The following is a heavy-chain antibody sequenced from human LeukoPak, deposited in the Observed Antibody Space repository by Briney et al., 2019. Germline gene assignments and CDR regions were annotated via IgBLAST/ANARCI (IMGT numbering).Heavy chain of an antibody. CDR3: ARGPDYSTSYAANWFDP. V-gene: IGHV4-39*01. CDR1: GGSISSSPYY. D-gene: IGHD2-2*01. J-gene: IGHJ5*02. CDR2: IYRSGST. Sequence: SETLSLPCTVSGGSISSSPYYWGWVRQPPGKGLEWIASIYRSGSTFYDPSLKSRVTISIDTSKNQFSLRLNSVTSADTAAYFCARGPDYSTSYAANWFDPWGQGTLVTVSS.